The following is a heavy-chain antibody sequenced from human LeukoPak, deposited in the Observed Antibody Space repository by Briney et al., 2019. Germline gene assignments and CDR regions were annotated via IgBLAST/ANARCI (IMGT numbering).Heavy chain of an antibody. Sequence: GGSLRLSCAASGFSFTSYWMTWVRQAPGKGLEWVAIIKQDGSEKYYVDSVKGRFTISRDNAQRSLNLQMNSLRAEDTAVYYCARSLWPEDYWGQGTLVTVSS. CDR1: GFSFTSYW. D-gene: IGHD2-21*01. J-gene: IGHJ4*02. V-gene: IGHV3-7*01. CDR3: ARSLWPEDY. CDR2: IKQDGSEK.